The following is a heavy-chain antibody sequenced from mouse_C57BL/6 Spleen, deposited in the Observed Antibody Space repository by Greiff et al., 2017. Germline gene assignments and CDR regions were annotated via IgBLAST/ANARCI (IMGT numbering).Heavy chain of an antibody. V-gene: IGHV1-64*01. CDR2: IHPNSGST. D-gene: IGHD2-5*01. CDR1: GYTFTSYW. CDR3: AREGYSNPVGDFEV. Sequence: QVQLQQPGAELVKPGASVKLSCKASGYTFTSYWMHWVKQRPGQGLEWIGMIHPNSGSTNYNEKFKSKATLTVDKSSSTAYMQLSSLTSEDSAVYYCAREGYSNPVGDFEVWGTGTTVTVSS. J-gene: IGHJ1*03.